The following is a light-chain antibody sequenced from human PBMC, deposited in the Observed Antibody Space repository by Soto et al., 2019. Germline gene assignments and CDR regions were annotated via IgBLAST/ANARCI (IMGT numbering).Light chain of an antibody. CDR2: DVT. CDR3: CSYAGRYTFV. CDR1: SSDVGGYYY. Sequence: QSVLTQPRSVSGSPGQSVTISCTGTSSDVGGYYYVSWYQQHPGKAPKLMIYDVTKRPSGVPDRFSGSKSGNTASLTISGFQGEDEADYYCCSYAGRYTFVCGTGTKVTVL. V-gene: IGLV2-11*01. J-gene: IGLJ1*01.